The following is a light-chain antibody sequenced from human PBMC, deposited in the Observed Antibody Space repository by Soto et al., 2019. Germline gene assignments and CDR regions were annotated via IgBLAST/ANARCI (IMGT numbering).Light chain of an antibody. V-gene: IGKV1-5*01. J-gene: IGKJ1*01. CDR1: QSISSW. CDR3: QQYNSYSQRT. CDR2: DAS. Sequence: DIQMTQSPSTLSASVGDRVTITCRASQSISSWLAWYQQKPGKAPKLLIYDASSLESGVPSRFSGSGSGTEFTLTISSLQPADFAPYYCQQYNSYSQRTFGQGTKVDIK.